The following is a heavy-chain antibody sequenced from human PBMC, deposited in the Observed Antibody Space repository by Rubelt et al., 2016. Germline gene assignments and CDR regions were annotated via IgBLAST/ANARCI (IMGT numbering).Heavy chain of an antibody. V-gene: IGHV3-21*02. D-gene: IGHD3-16*01. CDR3: PRGLIPTDY. Sequence: EVQLLESGGVLVQPGGSLRVSCAASGFTFSRYAMNWVRQAPGKGLEWVSSMSSTGNYIYYADSVKGRFTISRDNAKDSLYLQMNSLSAEDTAVYYCPRGLIPTDYWGQGTLVTVSS. CDR2: MSSTGNYI. CDR1: GFTFSRYA. J-gene: IGHJ4*02.